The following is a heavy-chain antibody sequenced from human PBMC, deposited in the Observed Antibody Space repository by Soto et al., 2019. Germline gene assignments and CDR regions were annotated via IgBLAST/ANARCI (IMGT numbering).Heavy chain of an antibody. CDR2: MNPNSGNT. V-gene: IGHV1-8*01. CDR3: ARWDFGVYARFDF. Sequence: QVQLVQSGAEVKKPGASVKVSCKASGYTFTRHDINWVRQATGQGLEWMGWMNPNSGNTGYAQKFQGRVTMTRTTSISTAYMELSRLRSEVPAVYYFARWDFGVYARFDFWGQGTLVTVSS. J-gene: IGHJ4*02. D-gene: IGHD4-17*01. CDR1: GYTFTRHD.